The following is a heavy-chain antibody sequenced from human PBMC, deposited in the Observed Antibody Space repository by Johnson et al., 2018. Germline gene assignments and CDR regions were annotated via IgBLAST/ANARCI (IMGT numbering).Heavy chain of an antibody. CDR1: GYPFTSND. Sequence: QVQLVESGAEVKKPGAAVKISCKASGYPFTSNDINWVRQAPGQGLEWMGWMNPHSGDTGYAQKFLGRLKMTRDTSINTAYLELSSLTSEDPAVYFCARRVNTFYYDNTAWFDPWGHGTLVTVSS. CDR2: MNPHSGDT. D-gene: IGHD3-22*01. V-gene: IGHV1-8*01. CDR3: ARRVNTFYYDNTAWFDP. J-gene: IGHJ5*02.